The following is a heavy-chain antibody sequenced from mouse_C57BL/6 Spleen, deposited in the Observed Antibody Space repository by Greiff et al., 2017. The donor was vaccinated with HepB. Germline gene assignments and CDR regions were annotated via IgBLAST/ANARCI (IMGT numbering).Heavy chain of an antibody. D-gene: IGHD2-4*01. V-gene: IGHV1-7*01. CDR3: ARVEDYDPHDY. CDR2: INPSSGYT. CDR1: GYTFTSYW. Sequence: VKLQESGAELAKPGASVKLSCKASGYTFTSYWMHWVKQRPGQGLEWIGYINPSSGYTKYNQKFKDKATVTADKSSSTAYMQLSSLTYEDSAVYYCARVEDYDPHDYWGKGTTLSVS. J-gene: IGHJ2*01.